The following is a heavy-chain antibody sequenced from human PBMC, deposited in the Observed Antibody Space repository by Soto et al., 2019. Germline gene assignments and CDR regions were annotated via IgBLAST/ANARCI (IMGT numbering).Heavy chain of an antibody. Sequence: QVQLVESGGGVVQPGRSLRLSCAASGFTFSNYAMHWVRQAPGKGLEWVAFISYDGRHKYYADSVKGRFTISRDNSKNTLYLQMNSLRAEDSAVYYCATEGASGPGDAFDIWGQGTMVTVSS. CDR2: ISYDGRHK. J-gene: IGHJ3*02. CDR3: ATEGASGPGDAFDI. V-gene: IGHV3-30*04. D-gene: IGHD3-10*01. CDR1: GFTFSNYA.